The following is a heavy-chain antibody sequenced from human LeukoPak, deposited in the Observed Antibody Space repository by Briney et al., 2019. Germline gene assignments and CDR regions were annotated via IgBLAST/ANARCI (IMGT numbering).Heavy chain of an antibody. CDR3: AADKDNFSNGYYYDYFYGLDV. CDR2: IIPIFGTA. CDR1: GGTFSSYA. V-gene: IGHV1-69*05. Sequence: SVKVSCKASGGTFSSYAISWVRQAPGQGPEWMGGIIPIFGTANYAQKFQERVTFSRDMSTNTAYMELSGLRFEDTAVYYCAADKDNFSNGYYYDYFYGLDVWGQGTSVTV. D-gene: IGHD3-3*01. J-gene: IGHJ6*02.